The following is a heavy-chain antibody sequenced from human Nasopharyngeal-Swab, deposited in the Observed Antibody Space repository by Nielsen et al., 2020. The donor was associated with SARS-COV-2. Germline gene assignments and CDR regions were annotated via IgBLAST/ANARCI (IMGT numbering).Heavy chain of an antibody. D-gene: IGHD3-10*01. Sequence: GPAPGTGLEWIGSIYDSGRTYYNPSLKSRVTISVDTSKNRFSLNLSSVTAADTAVYYCARVVMVRGVSYYYYMDVWGKGTTVTVSS. CDR2: IYDSGRT. V-gene: IGHV4-39*07. CDR3: ARVVMVRGVSYYYYMDV. J-gene: IGHJ6*03.